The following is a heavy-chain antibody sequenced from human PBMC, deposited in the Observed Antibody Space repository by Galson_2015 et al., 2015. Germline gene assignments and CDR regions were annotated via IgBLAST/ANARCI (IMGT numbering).Heavy chain of an antibody. Sequence: SLRLSCAASGFTFSSYAMHWVRQAPGKGLEWVAVISYDGSNKYYADSVKGRFTISRDNSKNTLYLQMNSLRAEDTAVYYCARALTAVLRFLEWLSDFDYWGQGTLVTVSS. CDR2: ISYDGSNK. J-gene: IGHJ4*02. D-gene: IGHD3-3*01. CDR1: GFTFSSYA. CDR3: ARALTAVLRFLEWLSDFDY. V-gene: IGHV3-30*01.